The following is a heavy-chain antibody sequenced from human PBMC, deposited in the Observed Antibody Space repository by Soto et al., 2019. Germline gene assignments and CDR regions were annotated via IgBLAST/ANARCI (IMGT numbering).Heavy chain of an antibody. CDR3: ARSAQWDGFDP. D-gene: IGHD2-8*01. V-gene: IGHV4-31*03. J-gene: IGHJ3*01. CDR2: ISYSGST. CDR1: AGSISTINYY. Sequence: QVQLQESGPGLVRPSQTLSLTCTVSAGSISTINYYWSWIRQHPEKGLEWIGYISYSGSTFYHSSLSRRDTIALNTSKQQFSLTLTSVTAAHTAVYYCARSAQWDGFDPWGQGTMVTVSS.